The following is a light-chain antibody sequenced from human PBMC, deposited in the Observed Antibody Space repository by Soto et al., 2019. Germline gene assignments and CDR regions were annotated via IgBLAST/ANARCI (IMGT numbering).Light chain of an antibody. J-gene: IGLJ2*01. CDR1: SSNIGGNT. CDR2: SNN. V-gene: IGLV1-44*01. CDR3: AAWDDSLNAVG. Sequence: QSVLTQPPSASGTPGQRVTSSCSGSSSNIGGNTVNWYQQLPGTAPRVLIYSNNQRPSGVPDRFSGSKSGTSASLAISGLQSEDEADYYCAAWDDSLNAVGFGGGTKLTVL.